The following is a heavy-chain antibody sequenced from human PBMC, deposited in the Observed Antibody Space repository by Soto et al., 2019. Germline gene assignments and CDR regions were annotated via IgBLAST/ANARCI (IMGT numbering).Heavy chain of an antibody. Sequence: PGGSLRLSCAASGFTFSSYGMHWVRQAPGKGLEWVAVIWYDGSNKYYADSVKGRFTISRDNSKNTLYLQMNSLRAEDTAVYYCARDCSGGSCYSLWGQGTLVTVSS. J-gene: IGHJ4*02. V-gene: IGHV3-33*01. CDR3: ARDCSGGSCYSL. CDR1: GFTFSSYG. CDR2: IWYDGSNK. D-gene: IGHD2-15*01.